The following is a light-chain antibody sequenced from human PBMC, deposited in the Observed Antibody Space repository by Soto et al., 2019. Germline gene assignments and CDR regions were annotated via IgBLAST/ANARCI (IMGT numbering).Light chain of an antibody. CDR1: SSDIGAYEH. V-gene: IGLV2-14*03. J-gene: IGLJ1*01. CDR3: SSFRSGSTL. CDR2: DVR. Sequence: QSALTQPSSMSGSPGQSITISCTGTSSDIGAYEHVSWYQQRPGRAPKVLIYDVRIRPSGVSNRFSGSKSGNTASLTISGLQAEDEADYYCSSFRSGSTLFGTGTKLTVL.